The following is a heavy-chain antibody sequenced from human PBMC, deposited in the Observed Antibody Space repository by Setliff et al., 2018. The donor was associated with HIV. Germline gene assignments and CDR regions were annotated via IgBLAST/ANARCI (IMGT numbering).Heavy chain of an antibody. V-gene: IGHV4-34*01. D-gene: IGHD4-4*01. CDR3: ATHASTVQDAMDV. J-gene: IGHJ6*02. CDR1: GTSFSGYY. Sequence: SETLSLTCAVYGTSFSGYYWNWIRQSPGKGLEWIGEVDHSGGTKFNPSLKSRVTISLKTSKNQFSLSLSSVTAADTAVYYCATHASTVQDAMDVWGQGTTVTVSS. CDR2: VDHSGGT.